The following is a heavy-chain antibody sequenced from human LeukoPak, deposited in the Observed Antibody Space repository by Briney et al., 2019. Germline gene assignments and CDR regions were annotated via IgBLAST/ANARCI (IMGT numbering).Heavy chain of an antibody. V-gene: IGHV3-21*04. CDR1: GFTFSSYS. CDR3: AKDVGKWESLHFFDY. Sequence: PGGSLRLSCAASGFTFSSYSMNWVRQAPGKGLEWVSSISSSSSYIYYADSVKGRFTISRDNSRNTLYLQMNSLRGDDTAVYYCAKDVGKWESLHFFDYWGQGTLVTVSP. J-gene: IGHJ4*02. CDR2: ISSSSSYI. D-gene: IGHD1-26*01.